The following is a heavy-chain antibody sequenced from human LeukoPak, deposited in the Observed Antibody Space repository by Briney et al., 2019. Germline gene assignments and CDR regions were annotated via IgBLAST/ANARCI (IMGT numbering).Heavy chain of an antibody. CDR1: GFTVSTSA. V-gene: IGHV3-23*01. Sequence: GGSLRLSCAAAGFTVSTSAMSWVRQAPGKGLEWVSGISGSGGGTYYADSVKGRFSISRDISKNTLYLQMNSLRAEDTAIYYCARVLRYCSGGNCYSGGLGYMDVWGKGTTVTISS. J-gene: IGHJ6*03. D-gene: IGHD2-15*01. CDR2: ISGSGGGT. CDR3: ARVLRYCSGGNCYSGGLGYMDV.